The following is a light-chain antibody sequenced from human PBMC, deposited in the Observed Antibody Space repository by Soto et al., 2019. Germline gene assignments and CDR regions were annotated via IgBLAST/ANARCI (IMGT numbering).Light chain of an antibody. Sequence: QSALTQPASVSGSPGQSITISCTGVSNDAGGYYLVSWYQQHPGQAPKLIIYADTKRPSGVSSRFSGSTSANTPSLTISGLQAADEADYYCCSYAGHSTYVFAGGSKVTVL. CDR2: ADT. V-gene: IGLV2-23*01. J-gene: IGLJ1*01. CDR3: CSYAGHSTYV. CDR1: SNDAGGYYL.